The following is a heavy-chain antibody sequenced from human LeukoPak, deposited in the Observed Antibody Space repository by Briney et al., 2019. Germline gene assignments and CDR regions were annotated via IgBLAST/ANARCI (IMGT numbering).Heavy chain of an antibody. D-gene: IGHD3-9*01. CDR3: ARGDTYYDILTAMDV. CDR2: INPNSGDT. CDR1: GYTFTEYY. V-gene: IGHV1-2*04. J-gene: IGHJ6*03. Sequence: ASVKVSCKASGYTFTEYYMHWVRQAPGQGLEWMGWINPNSGDTNYAQKFQGWVTMTRDTSISTAYMELSRLRSDDTAVYYCARGDTYYDILTAMDVWGKGTTVTVSS.